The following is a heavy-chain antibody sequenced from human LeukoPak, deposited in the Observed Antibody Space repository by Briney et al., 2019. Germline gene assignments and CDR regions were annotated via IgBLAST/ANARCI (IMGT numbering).Heavy chain of an antibody. CDR2: MNPNSGNT. CDR1: GYTFTSHD. D-gene: IGHD6-13*01. CDR3: ARDRVYSSSCLYYMDV. J-gene: IGHJ6*03. Sequence: ASVKVSCKASGYTFTSHDINWVRQATGQGLEWMGWMNPNSGNTGYAQKFQGRVTMTRDTSMNTAYMELHSLRSEDTAVYYCARDRVYSSSCLYYMDVWGKGTTVTVSS. V-gene: IGHV1-8*01.